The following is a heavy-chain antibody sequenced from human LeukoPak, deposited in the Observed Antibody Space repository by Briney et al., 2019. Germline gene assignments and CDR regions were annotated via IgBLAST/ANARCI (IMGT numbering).Heavy chain of an antibody. CDR2: IIPIFGTA. CDR1: GGTFSSYA. Sequence: SVKVSCKASGGTFSSYAISWVRQAPGQGLEWMGRIIPIFGTANYAQKFQGRVTITTDESTSTAYMELSSLRSEDTAVYYCARDHPGRATAENWFDPWGQGTLVTASS. J-gene: IGHJ5*02. CDR3: ARDHPGRATAENWFDP. V-gene: IGHV1-69*05. D-gene: IGHD1-26*01.